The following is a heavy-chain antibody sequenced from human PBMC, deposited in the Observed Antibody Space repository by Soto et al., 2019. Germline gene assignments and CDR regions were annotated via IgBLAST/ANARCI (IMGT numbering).Heavy chain of an antibody. J-gene: IGHJ4*02. Sequence: GGSLRLSCAASGFKFDDYYMTWIRQAPGTGLTWVSYISSTGSYTKYADSVKGRFTISRDNGKSSLYLQMDNLRDEDTGIYYCVRDPSIRSTPDYWGRGNQVTAPQ. CDR2: ISSTGSYT. CDR1: GFKFDDYY. CDR3: VRDPSIRSTPDY. V-gene: IGHV3-11*05.